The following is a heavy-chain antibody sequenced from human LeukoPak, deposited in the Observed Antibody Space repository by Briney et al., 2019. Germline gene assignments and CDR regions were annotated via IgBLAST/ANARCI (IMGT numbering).Heavy chain of an antibody. Sequence: ASVKVSCKASGYTFTTYAMNWVRQAPGQGLEWMGWINTNTGNPTYAQGFTGRFVFSSDTSVSTAYLQISSLKAEDTAVYYCARGVVPAAIWFDPWGQGTLVTVSS. J-gene: IGHJ5*02. CDR3: ARGVVPAAIWFDP. CDR2: INTNTGNP. D-gene: IGHD2-2*01. CDR1: GYTFTTYA. V-gene: IGHV7-4-1*02.